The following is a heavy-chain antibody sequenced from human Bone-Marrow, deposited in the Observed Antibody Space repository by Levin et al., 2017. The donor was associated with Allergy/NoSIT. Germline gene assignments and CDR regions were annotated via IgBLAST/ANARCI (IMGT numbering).Heavy chain of an antibody. CDR1: GFTFSSYW. Sequence: GGSLRLSCAASGFTFSSYWMSWVRQAPGKGLEWVANIKQDGSEKYYVDSVKGRFTISRDNAKNSLYLQMNSLRAEDTAVYYCARDVGSPPYYYYGMDVWGQGTTVTVSS. J-gene: IGHJ6*02. CDR3: ARDVGSPPYYYYGMDV. D-gene: IGHD6-25*01. V-gene: IGHV3-7*01. CDR2: IKQDGSEK.